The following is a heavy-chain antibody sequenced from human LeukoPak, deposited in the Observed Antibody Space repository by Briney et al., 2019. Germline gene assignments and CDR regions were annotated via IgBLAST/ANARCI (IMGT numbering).Heavy chain of an antibody. CDR2: MNPNSGNT. J-gene: IGHJ6*02. CDR3: ARGGTMVPPLYGMDV. Sequence: ASVKVSCKASGYTFTSYDINWVRQATGQGLEWMGWMNPNSGNTGYAQKFQGRVTMTRNTSISTAYMELSSLRSEDTAVYYCARGGTMVPPLYGMDVWGQGTTVTVSS. V-gene: IGHV1-8*01. D-gene: IGHD3-10*01. CDR1: GYTFTSYD.